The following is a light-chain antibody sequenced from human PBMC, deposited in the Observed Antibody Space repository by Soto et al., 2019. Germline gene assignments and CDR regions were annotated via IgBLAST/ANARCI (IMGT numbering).Light chain of an antibody. CDR3: ISYTSDDGRYV. J-gene: IGLJ1*01. CDR2: EVS. CDR1: NSDVGIYYF. Sequence: QSVLTQPASVSGTPGQSITISCTGSNSDVGIYYFVSWYQHHPGRAPKLIVSEVSHRPSGVSNRFSGSKSGNTASLTISGLQSEDEADDYCISYTSDDGRYVFGTGTKLTVL. V-gene: IGLV2-14*01.